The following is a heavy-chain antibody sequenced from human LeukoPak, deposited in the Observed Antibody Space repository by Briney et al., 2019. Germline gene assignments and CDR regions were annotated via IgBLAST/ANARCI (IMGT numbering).Heavy chain of an antibody. J-gene: IGHJ4*02. CDR3: TRVGYIDEGIDY. CDR2: ISTSSRHI. V-gene: IGHV3-21*06. D-gene: IGHD5-24*01. Sequence: GGSLRLSCAASGFTFDSFSMNWVRQAPGKGLEWVSSISTSSRHIYHADSVKGRFTISRDNAKNSLYLQMNSLRAEDTAIYYCTRVGYIDEGIDYWGQGTLVTVSS. CDR1: GFTFDSFS.